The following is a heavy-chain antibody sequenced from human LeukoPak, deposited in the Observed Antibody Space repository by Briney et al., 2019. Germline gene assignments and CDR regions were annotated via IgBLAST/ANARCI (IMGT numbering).Heavy chain of an antibody. CDR2: ISYDGSNK. CDR1: GFTFSSYG. V-gene: IGHV3-30*18. J-gene: IGHJ4*02. CDR3: AKDMDVGDYGSGDYFDY. Sequence: GRSLRLSCAASGFTFSSYGMHWVRQAPGKGLEWVAVISYDGSNKYYADSVKGRFTISRDNSKNTLYLQMNSLRAEDTAVYYCAKDMDVGDYGSGDYFDYCGQGTLVTVSS. D-gene: IGHD3-10*01.